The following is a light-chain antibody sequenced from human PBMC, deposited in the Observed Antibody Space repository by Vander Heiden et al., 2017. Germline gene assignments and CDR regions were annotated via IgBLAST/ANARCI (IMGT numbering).Light chain of an antibody. CDR2: KAS. V-gene: IGKV1-5*03. Sequence: DIQMTQSPSTLSASVGDRVTITCRASQSISSWLAWYQQKPGKAPKLLIYKASSLESGVPSRFSGSGSGTEFTLTISSLQPDDFATYYCQQYNRYSPTAFGQGTKVEIK. J-gene: IGKJ1*01. CDR1: QSISSW. CDR3: QQYNRYSPTA.